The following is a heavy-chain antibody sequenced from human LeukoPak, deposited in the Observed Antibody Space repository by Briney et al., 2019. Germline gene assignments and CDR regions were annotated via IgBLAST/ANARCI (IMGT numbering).Heavy chain of an antibody. CDR3: ARASQRRYLEWYDAFDL. D-gene: IGHD3-3*01. J-gene: IGHJ3*01. CDR2: ITSSGKYI. V-gene: IGHV3-21*01. CDR1: GFSFSSAH. Sequence: GGSLGLSCAASGFSFSSAHMIWVRQAPGKGPEWVSSITSSGKYIYYGDSVKGRCTILRDNAKNSLFLQLTNLRAEDTALYYCARASQRRYLEWYDAFDLWGRGTMVTVSS.